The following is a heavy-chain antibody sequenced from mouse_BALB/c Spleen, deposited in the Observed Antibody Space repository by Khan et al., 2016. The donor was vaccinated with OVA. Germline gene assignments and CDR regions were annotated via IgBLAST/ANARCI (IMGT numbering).Heavy chain of an antibody. D-gene: IGHD1-2*01. V-gene: IGHV3-2*02. J-gene: IGHJ4*01. CDR1: GYSITSDYA. CDR2: ITYSGST. CDR3: ANYYCYMDY. Sequence: EVQLQESGPGLVKPSQSLSLTCTVTGYSITSDYAWNWIRQFPGNKLEWMGYITYSGSTSYNPSLKSRISIIRDTSKNQFFLQLNSVTTEDTATYYCANYYCYMDYWGQGTSVTVSS.